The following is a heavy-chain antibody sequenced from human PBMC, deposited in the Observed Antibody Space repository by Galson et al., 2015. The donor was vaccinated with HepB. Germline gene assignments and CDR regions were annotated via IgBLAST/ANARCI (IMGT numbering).Heavy chain of an antibody. CDR3: ARVSIAAAGDFTFDY. J-gene: IGHJ4*02. CDR1: GFTFSSYG. D-gene: IGHD6-13*01. V-gene: IGHV3-30*03. Sequence: SLRLSCAASGFTFSSYGMHWVRQAPGKGLEWVAVISYDGSNKYYADSVEGRFTISRDNSKNTLYLQMNSLRAEDTAVYYCARVSIAAAGDFTFDYWGQGTLVTVSS. CDR2: ISYDGSNK.